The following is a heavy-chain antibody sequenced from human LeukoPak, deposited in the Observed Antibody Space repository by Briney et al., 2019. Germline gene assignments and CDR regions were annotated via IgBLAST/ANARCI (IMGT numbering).Heavy chain of an antibody. Sequence: PSETLSLTCAVYGGSFSYYYWNWIRQPPGKGLEWIGEINHRGSINYNPSLKSRVTISVDTSKNQFSLKLSSVTAADTAVFYCARGGLIRYFGRYFDYWGRGTLVTVSS. V-gene: IGHV4-34*01. CDR1: GGSFSYYY. D-gene: IGHD3-9*01. J-gene: IGHJ4*02. CDR3: ARGGLIRYFGRYFDY. CDR2: INHRGSI.